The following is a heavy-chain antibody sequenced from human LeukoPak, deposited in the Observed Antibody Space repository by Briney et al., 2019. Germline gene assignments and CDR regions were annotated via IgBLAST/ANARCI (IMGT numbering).Heavy chain of an antibody. J-gene: IGHJ4*02. D-gene: IGHD5-18*01. V-gene: IGHV3-9*03. CDR3: ATSLHLWYQFDY. CDR2: ISWNSGSV. Sequence: PGGSLRLSCAASGFTFDDYAMHWVRQAPGKGLEWVSGISWNSGSVGYADSVKGRFTISRDNAKNSLYLQMNSLRAEDMALYYCATSLHLWYQFDYWGQGTLVTVSS. CDR1: GFTFDDYA.